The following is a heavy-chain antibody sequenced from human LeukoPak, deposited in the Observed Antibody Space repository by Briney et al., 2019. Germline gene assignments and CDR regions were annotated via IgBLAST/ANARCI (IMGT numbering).Heavy chain of an antibody. CDR2: INPNSGGT. J-gene: IGHJ6*03. CDR1: GYTFTSYD. CDR3: ARDIAVAGTPTYYYYYMDV. D-gene: IGHD6-19*01. Sequence: ASVKVSCKASGYTFTSYDINWVRQAPGQGLEWMGRINPNSGGTNYAQKFQGRVTMTRDTSISTAYMELSRLRSDNTAVYYCARDIAVAGTPTYYYYYMDVWGKGTTVTVSS. V-gene: IGHV1-2*06.